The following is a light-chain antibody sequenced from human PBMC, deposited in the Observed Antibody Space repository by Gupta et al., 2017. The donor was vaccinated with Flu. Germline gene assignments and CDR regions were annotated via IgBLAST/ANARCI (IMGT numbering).Light chain of an antibody. Sequence: EIVLTQSSATLSLSAGEIGTLSCRVSQSVSSYLAWYQQKPGQAPRLLIYDASNRATGIPARFSGSGSGTDFTLTISSLEPEDFAVYYCQQRSNLLWTFGQGTKVEIK. V-gene: IGKV3-11*01. CDR3: QQRSNLLWT. CDR1: QSVSSY. J-gene: IGKJ1*01. CDR2: DAS.